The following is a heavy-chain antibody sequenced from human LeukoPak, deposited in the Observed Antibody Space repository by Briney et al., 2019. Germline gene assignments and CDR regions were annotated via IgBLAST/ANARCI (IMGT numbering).Heavy chain of an antibody. CDR3: ARFQMGDVVVPVRQPRPPPPRFFDS. CDR1: GGTFSSYA. D-gene: IGHD2-2*01. V-gene: IGHV1-69*04. CDR2: IIPILGIA. J-gene: IGHJ4*02. Sequence: SVKVSCKASGGTFSSYAISWVRQAPGQGLEWMGRIIPILGIANYAQKFQGRVTITADKSTSTAYMELSSLRSEDTAVYYCARFQMGDVVVPVRQPRPPPPRFFDSWGRGTLVTVSS.